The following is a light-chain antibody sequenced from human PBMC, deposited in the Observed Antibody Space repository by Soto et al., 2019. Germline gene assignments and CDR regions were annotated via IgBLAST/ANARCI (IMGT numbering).Light chain of an antibody. J-gene: IGKJ1*01. CDR3: QQYNNWPHT. CDR2: DAS. Sequence: ETMMTQSPDTLSVSLGERATLSCRASQSLRSSLAWYQQKPGQAPRLLIYDASTRATGIPARFSGSGSGTDFTLTISGLQSEDFAVYYCQQYNNWPHTFGQGTKVEIK. CDR1: QSLRSS. V-gene: IGKV3-15*01.